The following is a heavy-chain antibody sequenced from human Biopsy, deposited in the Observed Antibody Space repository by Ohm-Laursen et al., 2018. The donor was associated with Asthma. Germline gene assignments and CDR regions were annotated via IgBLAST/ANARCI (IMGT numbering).Heavy chain of an antibody. J-gene: IGHJ4*02. V-gene: IGHV3-21*01. Sequence: SLRLSCAASGFTFSSYSMNWVRQAPGKGLEWVSSISSSSSYIYYADSAKGRFTISRDNSKNTLYLQMNSLRAEDTAVYYCAREGIAVAHFDYWGQGTLVTVSS. CDR2: ISSSSSYI. CDR3: AREGIAVAHFDY. D-gene: IGHD6-19*01. CDR1: GFTFSSYS.